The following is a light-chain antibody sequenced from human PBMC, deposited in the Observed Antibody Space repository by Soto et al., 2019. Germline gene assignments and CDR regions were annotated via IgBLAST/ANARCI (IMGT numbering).Light chain of an antibody. CDR1: QSVSSSY. CDR2: GVS. V-gene: IGKV3-20*01. CDR3: QHYVTPPPSP. J-gene: IGKJ5*01. Sequence: EIVLTQSPGTLSLSPGERATLSCRASQSVSSSYLAWYQQKPGQAPRLLIYGVSSRATGIPDRFSGSGSGTDFTLTISRLEPEDFAVYYCQHYVTPPPSPFGQGKRREIK.